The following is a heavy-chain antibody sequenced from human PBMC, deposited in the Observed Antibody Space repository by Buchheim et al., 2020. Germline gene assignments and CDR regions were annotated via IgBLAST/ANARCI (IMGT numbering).Heavy chain of an antibody. V-gene: IGHV3-30*04. D-gene: IGHD3-3*01. J-gene: IGHJ5*02. CDR3: ASSNADHDFWSGYRWFDP. CDR1: GFTFSSYA. CDR2: ISYDGSNK. Sequence: QVQLVESGGGVVQPGRSLRLSCAASGFTFSSYAMHWVRQAPGKGLEWVAVISYDGSNKYYADSVKGRFTISRDNSKNTLYLQMNSLRAEDTAVYYCASSNADHDFWSGYRWFDPWGQGTL.